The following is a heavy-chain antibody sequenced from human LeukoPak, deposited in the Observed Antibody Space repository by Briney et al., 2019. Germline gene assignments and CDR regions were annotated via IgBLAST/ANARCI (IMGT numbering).Heavy chain of an antibody. V-gene: IGHV1-24*01. CDR1: GYTLTELS. CDR2: FDPEDGET. J-gene: IGHJ3*02. D-gene: IGHD6-19*01. CDR3: ATAAYSSGWYVAFDI. Sequence: GYTLTELSMHWVRQAPGKGLEWXXXFDPEDGETIYAQKFQGRVTMTEDTSTDTAYMELSSLRSEDTAVYYCATAAYSSGWYVAFDIWGQGTMVTVSS.